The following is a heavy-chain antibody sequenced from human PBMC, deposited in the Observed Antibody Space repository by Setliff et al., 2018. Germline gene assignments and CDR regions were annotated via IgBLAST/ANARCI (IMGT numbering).Heavy chain of an antibody. CDR2: ISVYNGDT. V-gene: IGHV1-18*01. CDR3: ARDGNNWNDLDY. Sequence: ASVKVSCKASGYTFRNYAFAWVRQAPGQGLEWVGWISVYNGDTNYAQKFQGRVTLTTDTSTSTAYMELRSLTSDDTALYYCARDGNNWNDLDYWGHGTLVTVSS. CDR1: GYTFRNYA. D-gene: IGHD1-20*01. J-gene: IGHJ4*01.